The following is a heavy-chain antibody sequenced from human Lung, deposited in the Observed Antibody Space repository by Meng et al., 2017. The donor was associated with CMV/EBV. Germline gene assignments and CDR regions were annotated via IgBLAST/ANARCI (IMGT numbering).Heavy chain of an antibody. CDR3: ARAPIVGATRAWFYYGMDV. CDR1: GGSFSGYY. J-gene: IGHJ6*02. V-gene: IGHV4-34*01. CDR2: INHSGST. D-gene: IGHD1-26*01. Sequence: SETLSLXCAVYGGSFSGYYWSWIRQPPGKGLEWIGEINHSGSTNYNPSLKSRVTISVDTSKNQFSLKLSSVTAADTAVYYCARAPIVGATRAWFYYGMDVWGQRTTVTVSS.